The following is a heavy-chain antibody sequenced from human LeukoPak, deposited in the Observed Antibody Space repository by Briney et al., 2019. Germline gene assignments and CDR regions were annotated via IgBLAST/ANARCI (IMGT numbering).Heavy chain of an antibody. CDR3: THPAYYYGLDV. CDR2: IKTKADNYAT. D-gene: IGHD6-25*01. J-gene: IGHJ6*04. CDR1: GFTFSVSA. Sequence: GGSLRLSCAASGFTFSVSAIHWVRQASRKGLEWVGRIKTKADNYATAYDASVKGRFTISRDDSKNTAYLQMNSLKIEDTAVYYCTHPAYYYGLDVWGKGTTVTVSS. V-gene: IGHV3-73*01.